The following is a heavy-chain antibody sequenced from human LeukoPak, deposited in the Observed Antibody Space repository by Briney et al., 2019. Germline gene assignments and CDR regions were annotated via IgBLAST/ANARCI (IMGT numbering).Heavy chain of an antibody. CDR3: AREGFDP. CDR1: GGSISSYY. V-gene: IGHV4-59*01. Sequence: PSETLSLTCTVSGGSISSYYWSWIRQPPGKGLEWIGYIYYSGSTNYSPSLKSRVTISVDTSKNQFSLKLSSVTAADTAVYYCAREGFDPWGQGTLVTVSS. CDR2: IYYSGST. J-gene: IGHJ5*02.